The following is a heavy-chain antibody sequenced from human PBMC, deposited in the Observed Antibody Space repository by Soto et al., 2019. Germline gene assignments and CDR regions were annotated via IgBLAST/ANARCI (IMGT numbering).Heavy chain of an antibody. J-gene: IGHJ6*01. CDR2: IYYSGTT. V-gene: IGHV4-39*01. CDR1: VGSISISNYH. CDR3: AIKYIAVAGTEYYGMGV. D-gene: IGHD6-19*01. Sequence: PSENLSLTCTFAVGSISISNYHWGWIRQPPGKGLEWIGTIYYSGTTYYNPSLKSRVTISVDTSKNQFSLKLSSVTAADTAVYYCAIKYIAVAGTEYYGMGVWGQGTTVTVSS.